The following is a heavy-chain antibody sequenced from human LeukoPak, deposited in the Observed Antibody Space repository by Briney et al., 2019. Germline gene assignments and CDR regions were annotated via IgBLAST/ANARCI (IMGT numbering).Heavy chain of an antibody. J-gene: IGHJ3*02. CDR1: GHTLSGLA. D-gene: IGHD3-16*01. V-gene: IGHV1-24*01. CDR3: AYRPPGDESFDI. Sequence: ASVKVSCKVSGHTLSGLAMHWVRQATGKGLEWMGGSDPEDGETIYAQEFKGRVTMTEDTATDTAYMELRSLRSEDTAVYYCAYRPPGDESFDIWGQGTLVTVSS. CDR2: SDPEDGET.